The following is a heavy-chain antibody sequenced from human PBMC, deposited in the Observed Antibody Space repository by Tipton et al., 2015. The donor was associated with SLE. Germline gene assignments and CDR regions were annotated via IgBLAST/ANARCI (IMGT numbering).Heavy chain of an antibody. Sequence: TLSLTCTVSGGSISSYYWSWIRQPPGKGLEWIGYIYYSGSTNYNPSLKSRVTISVDTSKNQFSLKLTSATTADTAVYYCATEGSGWSHYMDVWGKGTTVTVSS. CDR3: ATEGSGWSHYMDV. D-gene: IGHD6-19*01. CDR2: IYYSGST. J-gene: IGHJ6*03. V-gene: IGHV4-59*01. CDR1: GGSISSYY.